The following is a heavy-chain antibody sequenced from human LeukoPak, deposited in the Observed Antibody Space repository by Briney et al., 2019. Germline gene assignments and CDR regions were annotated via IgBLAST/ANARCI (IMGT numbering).Heavy chain of an antibody. CDR3: AKAHGAVAGTRLSDY. V-gene: IGHV3-30*02. D-gene: IGHD6-19*01. Sequence: PGGSLRLSYAASGFTFSSYGMHCVRQAPGKGLEWVAFIRYGGSNKYYADSVKGRFTISRDNSKNTLYLQMNSLRAEDTAVYYCAKAHGAVAGTRLSDYWGQGTLVTVSS. J-gene: IGHJ4*02. CDR2: IRYGGSNK. CDR1: GFTFSSYG.